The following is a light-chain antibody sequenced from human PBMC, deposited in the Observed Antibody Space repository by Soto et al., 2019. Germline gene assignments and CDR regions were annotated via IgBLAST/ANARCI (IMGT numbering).Light chain of an antibody. CDR1: RSDVGSRDS. J-gene: IGLJ3*02. V-gene: IGLV2-14*03. CDR3: ASYTAANTLV. Sequence: QSALTQPASVSGSLGQSIAISCTGTRSDVGSRDSVSWYQHHPGKAPKLIIYDVNVRPSGVSHRFSGSKSGNTASLTISGLQAEDEADYSCASYTAANTLVFGGGTTLTVL. CDR2: DVN.